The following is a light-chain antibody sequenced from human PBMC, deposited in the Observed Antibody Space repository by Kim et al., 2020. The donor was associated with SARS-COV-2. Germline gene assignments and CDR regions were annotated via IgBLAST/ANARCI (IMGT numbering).Light chain of an antibody. J-gene: IGKJ1*01. V-gene: IGKV3-15*01. Sequence: VSPGDRATLSCRASQSVSSALAWYQRKPGQAPRLLIFGASTMATGIPARISGSGSGTEFTLTITSLQSEDLAVYYCQQYNNWPKTFGEGTKVDIK. CDR2: GAS. CDR1: QSVSSA. CDR3: QQYNNWPKT.